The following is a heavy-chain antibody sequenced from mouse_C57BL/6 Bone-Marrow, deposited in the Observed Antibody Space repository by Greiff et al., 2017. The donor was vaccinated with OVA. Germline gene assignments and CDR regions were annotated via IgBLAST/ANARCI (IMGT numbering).Heavy chain of an antibody. Sequence: EVQLQESGEGLVKPGGSLKLSCAASGFTFSSYAMSWVRQTPEKRLEWVAYISSGGDYIYYADTVKGRFTISRDNARNTLYLQMSSLKSEDTAMYYCTREGGYFPWFAYWGQGTLVTVSA. CDR2: ISSGGDYI. J-gene: IGHJ3*01. D-gene: IGHD2-3*01. V-gene: IGHV5-9-1*02. CDR1: GFTFSSYA. CDR3: TREGGYFPWFAY.